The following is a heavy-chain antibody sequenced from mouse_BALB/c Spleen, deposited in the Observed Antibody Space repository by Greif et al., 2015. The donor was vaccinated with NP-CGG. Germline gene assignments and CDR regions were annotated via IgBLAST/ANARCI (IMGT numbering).Heavy chain of an antibody. CDR3: ARGPRIYYDYDAVMDY. CDR1: GFTFSDYY. CDR2: ISDGGSYT. D-gene: IGHD2-4*01. V-gene: IGHV5-4*02. J-gene: IGHJ4*01. Sequence: DVKLVESGGGLVKPGGSLKLSCAASGFTFSDYYMYWVRQTPEKRLEWVATISDGGSYTYYPDSVKGRFTISRDNAKNNLYLQMSSLKSEDTAMYYCARGPRIYYDYDAVMDYWGQGTSVTVSS.